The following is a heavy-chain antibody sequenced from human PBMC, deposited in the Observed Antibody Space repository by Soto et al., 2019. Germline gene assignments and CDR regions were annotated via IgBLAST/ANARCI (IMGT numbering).Heavy chain of an antibody. CDR3: AREGQPAAGTTPHN. D-gene: IGHD6-13*01. CDR2: ISYDGGKK. V-gene: IGHV3-30*04. J-gene: IGHJ4*02. Sequence: PGGSLRLSCAASGFNFSSYAMHWVRQAPGKGLEWVAVISYDGGKKYYADSVKGRFTISRDTSKNTLYVEVNSLSAEDTAVYYCAREGQPAAGTTPHNWGQGTLVTVSP. CDR1: GFNFSSYA.